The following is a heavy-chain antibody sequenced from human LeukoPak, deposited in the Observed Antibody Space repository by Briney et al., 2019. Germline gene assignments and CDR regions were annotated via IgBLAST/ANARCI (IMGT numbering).Heavy chain of an antibody. D-gene: IGHD6-19*01. CDR2: ISYDGSNK. CDR3: AKDLQVSSAYHFDY. CDR1: GFTFSDYA. Sequence: GTSLRLSCAASGFTFSDYAIHWVRQAPGKGLDWVTFISYDGSNKNYAESVKGRFTISRDNSRNTLYLQMNSLRAEDTAVYYCAKDLQVSSAYHFDYWGQGTLVSVSS. J-gene: IGHJ4*02. V-gene: IGHV3-30-3*01.